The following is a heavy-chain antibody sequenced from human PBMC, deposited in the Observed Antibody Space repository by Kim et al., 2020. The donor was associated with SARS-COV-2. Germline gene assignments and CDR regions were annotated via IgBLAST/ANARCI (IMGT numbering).Heavy chain of an antibody. D-gene: IGHD1-7*01. CDR2: IYYSGST. Sequence: SETLSLTCTVSGGSISSSSYYWGWIRQPPGKGLEWIGSIYYSGSTYYNPSLKSRVTISVDTSKNQFSLKLSSVTAADTAVYYCARASYNWNYALRAVYPYYFDYWGQGTLVTVSS. J-gene: IGHJ4*02. V-gene: IGHV4-39*01. CDR3: ARASYNWNYALRAVYPYYFDY. CDR1: GGSISSSSYY.